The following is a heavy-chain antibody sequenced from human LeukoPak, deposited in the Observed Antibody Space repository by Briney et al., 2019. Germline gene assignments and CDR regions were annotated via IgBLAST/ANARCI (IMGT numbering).Heavy chain of an antibody. CDR3: ARGVVPAATMVVGNWFDP. CDR1: GDSINNYY. V-gene: IGHV4-59*12. J-gene: IGHJ5*02. D-gene: IGHD2-2*01. Sequence: PSETLSLTCTVSGDSINNYYWSWIRQPPGKGLEWIGYIYHSGSTYYNPSLKSRVTISVDRSKNQFSLKLSSVTAADTAVYYCARGVVPAATMVVGNWFDPWGQGTLVTVSS. CDR2: IYHSGST.